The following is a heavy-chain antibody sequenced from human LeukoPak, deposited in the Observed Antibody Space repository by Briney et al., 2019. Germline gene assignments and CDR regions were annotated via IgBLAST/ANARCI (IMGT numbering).Heavy chain of an antibody. D-gene: IGHD5-12*01. CDR2: IYTGGRT. V-gene: IGHV3-66*01. CDR1: GFSVSDF. J-gene: IGHJ4*02. CDR3: ARARGGETYPSFDS. Sequence: GGSLRLSCVVSGFSVSDFMTWVRQAPGKGLEWVSIIYTGGRTYYADSVKGRFTISRDTSKNTLYLQMNNLRVEDTAVYYCARARGGETYPSFDSWGQGTLITVSS.